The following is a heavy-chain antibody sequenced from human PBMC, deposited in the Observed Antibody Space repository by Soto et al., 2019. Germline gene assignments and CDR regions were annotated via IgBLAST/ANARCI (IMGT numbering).Heavy chain of an antibody. CDR3: ARLDIVGPSTAL. CDR1: GYTFTPYY. CDR2: INPTSGST. V-gene: IGHV1-46*01. Sequence: QVQLLQSGAEVKRPGASVNVSCKAFGYTFTPYYMHWVRQAPGQGLEWMGLINPTSGSTTYAPNSQGRVTMTSDKSTRTASTALNSLRCEDTAVHYGARLDIVGPSTALWGQGTLVTLSS. D-gene: IGHD1-26*01. J-gene: IGHJ4*02.